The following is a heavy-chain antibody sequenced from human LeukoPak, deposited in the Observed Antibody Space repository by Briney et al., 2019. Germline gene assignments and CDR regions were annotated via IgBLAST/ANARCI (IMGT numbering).Heavy chain of an antibody. CDR3: ARHWHYYDFWSGPLFDY. CDR1: GYTFTGYY. V-gene: IGHV1-2*02. D-gene: IGHD3-3*01. J-gene: IGHJ4*02. CDR2: FNPNSGGT. Sequence: ASVKVSCKASGYTFTGYYMHWVRQAPGQGLEWMGWFNPNSGGTNYAQKFQGRVTMTRDTSISTAYMELSRLRSDDTAVYYCARHWHYYDFWSGPLFDYWGQGTLVTVSS.